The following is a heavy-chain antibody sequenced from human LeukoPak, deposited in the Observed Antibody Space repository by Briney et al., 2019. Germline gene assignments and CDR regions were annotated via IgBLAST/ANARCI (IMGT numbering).Heavy chain of an antibody. D-gene: IGHD3-9*01. CDR2: PYEDESDS. CDR1: GLIFCSYW. V-gene: IGHV3-7*01. J-gene: IGHJ4*02. CDR3: ASDDFSGYHY. Sequence: GWSLRLSCAACGLIFCSYWLSWVGPARAKGLAGVANPYEDESDSNYVDSVKRRFTISRDNAKNSLYLQMNSLRAEDMAVYYCASDDFSGYHYWGQGTLVTVSS.